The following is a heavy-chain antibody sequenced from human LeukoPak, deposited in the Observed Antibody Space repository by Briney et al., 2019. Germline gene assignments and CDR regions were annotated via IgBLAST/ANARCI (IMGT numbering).Heavy chain of an antibody. V-gene: IGHV3-23*01. CDR1: GFTFSSYA. J-gene: IGHJ4*02. D-gene: IGHD5-18*01. CDR3: AKDRAMVTAFDY. Sequence: PGGSLRLSCAASGFTFSSYAMSWVRQAPGKGLEWVSAISGSGGSTYYADSVKGRFTISRDNSKNTLHLQMNSLRAEDTAVYYCAKDRAMVTAFDYWGQGTLVTVSS. CDR2: ISGSGGST.